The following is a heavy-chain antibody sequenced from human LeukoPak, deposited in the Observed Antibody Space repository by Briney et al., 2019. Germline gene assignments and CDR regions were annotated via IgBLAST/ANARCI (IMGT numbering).Heavy chain of an antibody. CDR3: ARYSSKIGYDFRSGYLDY. CDR1: GFTFSSYA. Sequence: PGGSLRLSCAASGFTFSSYAMHWVRQAPGKGLEWVAVISYDGSNKYYADSVKGRFTISRDNSKNTLYLQMNSLRAEDTAVYYCARYSSKIGYDFRSGYLDYWGQGTLVTVSS. D-gene: IGHD3-3*01. CDR2: ISYDGSNK. J-gene: IGHJ4*02. V-gene: IGHV3-30-3*01.